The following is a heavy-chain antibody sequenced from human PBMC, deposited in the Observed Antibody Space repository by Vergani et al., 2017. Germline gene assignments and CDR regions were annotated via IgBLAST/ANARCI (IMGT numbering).Heavy chain of an antibody. CDR1: GFTFSSYG. Sequence: QVQLVESGGGVVQPGRSLRLSCAASGFTFSSYGLHWVRQAPGKGVEWVAVIWYDGSNEYYAESVKGRFTLSRDNSKNTLYLRMNSLRAEDTAVYYCARARRGAFDIWGQGTMVTVSS. V-gene: IGHV3-33*01. CDR3: ARARRGAFDI. J-gene: IGHJ3*02. CDR2: IWYDGSNE.